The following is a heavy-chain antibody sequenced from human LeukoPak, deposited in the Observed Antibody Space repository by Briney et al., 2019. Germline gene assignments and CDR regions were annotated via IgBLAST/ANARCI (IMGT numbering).Heavy chain of an antibody. D-gene: IGHD4-11*01. J-gene: IGHJ4*02. V-gene: IGHV4-31*03. CDR2: LHYSGST. Sequence: PSQTLSLTCTVSGGSISSGGYYWSWIRQHPGKGLEWIGYLHYSGSTYYNPSLKSRVTISVDRSKNHFSLKLSSVTAADTAVYYCARDAFDSNYFGYWGQGALVTVSS. CDR3: ARDAFDSNYFGY. CDR1: GGSISSGGYY.